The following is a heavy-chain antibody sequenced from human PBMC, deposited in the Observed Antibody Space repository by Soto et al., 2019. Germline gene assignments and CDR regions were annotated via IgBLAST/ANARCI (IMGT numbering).Heavy chain of an antibody. D-gene: IGHD6-19*01. CDR3: ARGAVAGTFYYYYYGMDV. Sequence: SVKVSCKASGGTFSSYAISWVRQAPGQGLEWMGGIIPIFGTANYAQKFQGRVTITADKSTSTAYMELSSLRSEDTAVYYCARGAVAGTFYYYYYGMDVWGQGTTVTSP. CDR1: GGTFSSYA. CDR2: IIPIFGTA. V-gene: IGHV1-69*06. J-gene: IGHJ6*02.